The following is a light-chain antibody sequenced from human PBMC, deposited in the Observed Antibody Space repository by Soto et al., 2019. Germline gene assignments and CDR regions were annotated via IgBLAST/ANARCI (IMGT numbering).Light chain of an antibody. J-gene: IGLJ7*01. V-gene: IGLV2-23*02. CDR1: SSDVGRHNL. CDR2: EVT. Sequence: QSALTQPASVSGSPGQSITISCTGTSSDVGRHNLVSWYQQHTGQAPKPMIYEVTKRPLGVSTRFSASKAGNTASLPISGLQAEDEADYYCRSYGGSRAVFGGGTQLTVL. CDR3: RSYGGSRAV.